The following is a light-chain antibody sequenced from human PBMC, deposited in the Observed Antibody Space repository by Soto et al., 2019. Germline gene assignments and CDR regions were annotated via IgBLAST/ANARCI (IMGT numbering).Light chain of an antibody. CDR1: SSDVGGYNY. V-gene: IGLV2-8*01. Sequence: HSALTQPPSASGSPGQSVTISCTGTSSDVGGYNYVSWYQQYPGKAPKLIIYEVTKRPSEVPNRFSGSKSGNTAALTVSGLQAEDEADYYFCSHAGEDTFVFGTGTKVTVL. CDR3: CSHAGEDTFV. J-gene: IGLJ1*01. CDR2: EVT.